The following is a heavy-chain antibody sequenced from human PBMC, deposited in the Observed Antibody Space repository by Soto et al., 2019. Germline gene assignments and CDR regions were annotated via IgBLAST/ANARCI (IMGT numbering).Heavy chain of an antibody. V-gene: IGHV1-18*01. Sequence: QVQLVQSGPVMKKPGASVKVSCKASGYTFSTYGISWVRQAPGQGLEWMGWISAYNGHTIYARKFQGRVTMTTDTSTTTAYMDLRIMRSDDTAVYYCARDANPLLPFALFGDRWGQGTRVTVSS. J-gene: IGHJ5*02. D-gene: IGHD2-2*01. CDR1: GYTFSTYG. CDR2: ISAYNGHT. CDR3: ARDANPLLPFALFGDR.